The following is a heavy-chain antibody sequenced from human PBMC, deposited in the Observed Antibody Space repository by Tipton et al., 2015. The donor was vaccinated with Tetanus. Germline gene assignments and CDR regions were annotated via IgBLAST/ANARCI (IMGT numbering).Heavy chain of an antibody. D-gene: IGHD6-19*01. CDR3: ARLVKQWLVPEDY. Sequence: QLVQSGAEVKKPGSSVKVSCKASGGTFTNYALSWVRQAPGQGLEWVGGITPIFGTTNSAPKFQGRVTITADESTNTAYMELRSLRSDDTAVYFCARLVKQWLVPEDYWGQETLVTVSS. J-gene: IGHJ4*02. CDR1: GGTFTNYA. CDR2: ITPIFGTT. V-gene: IGHV1-69*01.